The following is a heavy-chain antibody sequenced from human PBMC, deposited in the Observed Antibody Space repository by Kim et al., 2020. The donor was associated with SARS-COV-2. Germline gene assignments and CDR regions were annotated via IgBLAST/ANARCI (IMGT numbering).Heavy chain of an antibody. J-gene: IGHJ6*02. CDR3: ARGRSAPYYYYGMDV. V-gene: IGHV3-11*06. Sequence: AKGRFTISRDNTKNSLHLQMNSLRAEDTAVYYCARGRSAPYYYYGMDVWGQGTTVTVSS.